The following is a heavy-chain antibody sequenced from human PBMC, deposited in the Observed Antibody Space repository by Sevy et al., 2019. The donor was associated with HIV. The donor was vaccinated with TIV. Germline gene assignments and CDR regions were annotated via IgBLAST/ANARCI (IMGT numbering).Heavy chain of an antibody. J-gene: IGHJ4*02. CDR3: AKEGGGYYYDSSGLFDY. CDR2: ISVSGGST. Sequence: GGSLRLSCAASGFTFSSYAMGWVRQASGKGLEWVSSISVSGGSTNYADSVKGRFSISRDNSKNTLYLQMNSLRAEDTAVYYCAKEGGGYYYDSSGLFDYWGQGTLVTVSS. V-gene: IGHV3-23*01. D-gene: IGHD3-22*01. CDR1: GFTFSSYA.